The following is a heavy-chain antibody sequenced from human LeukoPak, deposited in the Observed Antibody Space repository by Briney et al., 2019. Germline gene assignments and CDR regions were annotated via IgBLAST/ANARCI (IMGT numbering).Heavy chain of an antibody. CDR2: ISYDGSNK. Sequence: GGSLRLSCAASGFTFSSYAMHWVRQAPGKGLEWVAVISYDGSNKYYADSVKGRFTISRDNSKNTLYLQMNSLRAEDTAVYYCARDGSYYDSSGYLFDYWGQGTLVTVSS. V-gene: IGHV3-30-3*01. CDR3: ARDGSYYDSSGYLFDY. J-gene: IGHJ4*02. D-gene: IGHD3-22*01. CDR1: GFTFSSYA.